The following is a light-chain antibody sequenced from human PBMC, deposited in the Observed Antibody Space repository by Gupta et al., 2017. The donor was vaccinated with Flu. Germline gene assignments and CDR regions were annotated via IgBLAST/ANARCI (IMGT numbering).Light chain of an antibody. J-gene: IGLJ1*01. CDR3: QGLYSGSDHHV. CDR2: DDS. CDR1: DIVSNT. Sequence: SSVLTQPPSVSVAPGPTASITCVGNDIVSNTVHWYQQKPGQAPVLVVYDDSNRLSGIPERFSVSNSGNTATVTISRVEAGDDADYYCQGLYSGSDHHVFGPGTRVTVL. V-gene: IGLV3-21*02.